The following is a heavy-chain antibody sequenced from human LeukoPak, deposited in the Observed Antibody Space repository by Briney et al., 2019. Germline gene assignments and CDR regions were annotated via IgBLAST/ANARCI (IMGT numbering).Heavy chain of an antibody. D-gene: IGHD3-22*01. CDR1: GGSISSSSYY. CDR3: ARDWGSGYYDGMDV. V-gene: IGHV4-39*07. J-gene: IGHJ6*02. CDR2: IYYSGST. Sequence: SETLSLTCTVSGGSISSSSYYWGWIRQPPGKGLEWIGSIYYSGSTYYNPSLKSRVTISVDTSKNQFSLKLSSVSAADTAVYYCARDWGSGYYDGMDVWGQGTTVTVSS.